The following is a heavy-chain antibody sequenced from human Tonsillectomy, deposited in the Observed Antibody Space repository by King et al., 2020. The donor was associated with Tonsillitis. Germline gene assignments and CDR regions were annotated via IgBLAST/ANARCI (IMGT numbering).Heavy chain of an antibody. CDR2: INHSGST. CDR3: ARGKSSTRRGYYMDV. D-gene: IGHD6-13*01. Sequence: VQLPPWVAGLLPPSEPLSLTCAVYGGSFSGYYWSWIRQPPGKGLEWIGEINHSGSTNYNPSLTSRVTLSVDTSKNQFSLKLSSVTAADTAVYYCARGKSSTRRGYYMDVWGKGTTVTVSS. CDR1: GGSFSGYY. J-gene: IGHJ6*03. V-gene: IGHV4-34*01.